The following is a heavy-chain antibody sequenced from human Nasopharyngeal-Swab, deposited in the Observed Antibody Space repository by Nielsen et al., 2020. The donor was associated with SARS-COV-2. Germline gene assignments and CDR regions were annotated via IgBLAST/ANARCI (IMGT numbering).Heavy chain of an antibody. CDR2: ISGDGGST. Sequence: GGSLRLSCAASGFTFDDYAMHWVRQAPGKGLELVSLISGDGGSTYYADSVKGRFTISRDNSKNSLYLQMNSLRTEDTALYYCAKEQGYSSSWYGDYYYYYGMDVWGQGTTVTVSS. V-gene: IGHV3-43*02. D-gene: IGHD6-13*01. CDR1: GFTFDDYA. J-gene: IGHJ6*02. CDR3: AKEQGYSSSWYGDYYYYYGMDV.